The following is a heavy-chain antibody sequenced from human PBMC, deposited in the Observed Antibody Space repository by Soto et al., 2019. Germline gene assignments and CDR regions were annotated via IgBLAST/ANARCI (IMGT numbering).Heavy chain of an antibody. D-gene: IGHD3-16*02. V-gene: IGHV3-23*01. CDR3: AKADYVWGSYRFGSIGFDY. CDR2: ISGSGGST. J-gene: IGHJ4*02. Sequence: EVQLLESGGGLVQPGGSLRLSCAASGFTFSSYAMSWVRQAPGKGLEWVSAISGSGGSTYYADSVKGRFTISRDNSNNTRYLQMNSLRAEDTAVYYCAKADYVWGSYRFGSIGFDYWGQGTLVTVSS. CDR1: GFTFSSYA.